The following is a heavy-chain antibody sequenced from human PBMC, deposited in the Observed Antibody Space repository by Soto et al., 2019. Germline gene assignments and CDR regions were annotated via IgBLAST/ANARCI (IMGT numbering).Heavy chain of an antibody. J-gene: IGHJ5*02. CDR3: ARVDIVVVVAATPNWFDP. V-gene: IGHV4-39*01. CDR1: GGSISSSSYY. Sequence: SETLSLTCTVSGGSISSSSYYWGWIRQPPGKGLEWIGSIYYSGSTYYNPSLKSRVTISVDTSKNQFSLKLSSVTAADTAVYYCARVDIVVVVAATPNWFDPWGQGTLVTVSS. CDR2: IYYSGST. D-gene: IGHD2-15*01.